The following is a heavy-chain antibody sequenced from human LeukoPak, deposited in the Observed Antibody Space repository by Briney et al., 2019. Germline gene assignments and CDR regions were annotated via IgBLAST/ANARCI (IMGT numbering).Heavy chain of an antibody. J-gene: IGHJ4*02. D-gene: IGHD4-17*01. V-gene: IGHV4-34*01. CDR3: ASSGGDYESPSFYFDY. Sequence: SGTLSLTCAVYGGSFSGYYWSWIRQPPGKGLEWIGEINHSGSTNYNPSLKSRVTISVDTSKNQFSLKLSSVTAADTAVYYCASSGGDYESPSFYFDYWGQGTLVTVSS. CDR2: INHSGST. CDR1: GGSFSGYY.